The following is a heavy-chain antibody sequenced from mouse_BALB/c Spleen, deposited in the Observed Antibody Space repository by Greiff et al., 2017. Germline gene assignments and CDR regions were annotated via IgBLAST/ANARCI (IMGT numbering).Heavy chain of an antibody. CDR3: AREGIYYDYDWFAY. V-gene: IGHV1-69*02. Sequence: QVQLQQPGAELVKPGAPVKLSCKASGYTFTSYWMNWVKQRPGRGLEWIGRIDPSDSETHYNQKFKDKATLTVDKASSTAYIQLSSLTSEDSAVYYCAREGIYYDYDWFAYWGQGALVTVSA. J-gene: IGHJ3*01. D-gene: IGHD2-4*01. CDR1: GYTFTSYW. CDR2: IDPSDSET.